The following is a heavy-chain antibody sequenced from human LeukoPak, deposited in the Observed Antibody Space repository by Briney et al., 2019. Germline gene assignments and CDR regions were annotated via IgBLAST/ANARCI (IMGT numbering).Heavy chain of an antibody. D-gene: IGHD4-11*01. CDR2: INYSGSST. Sequence: PGGSLRLSCAASGFPFSSYAMGWVRQPPGKGLEWVSAINYSGSSTYYADSMKGRFTISRDNSKTTLYLQMNSLRADATAVYYCAKVSIRGDYWGQGTLVTVSA. CDR1: GFPFSSYA. J-gene: IGHJ4*02. V-gene: IGHV3-23*01. CDR3: AKVSIRGDY.